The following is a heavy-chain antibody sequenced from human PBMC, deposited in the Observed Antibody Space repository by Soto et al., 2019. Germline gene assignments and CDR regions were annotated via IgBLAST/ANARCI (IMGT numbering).Heavy chain of an antibody. CDR2: ISYDGSNK. J-gene: IGHJ6*02. Sequence: PGGSLRLSCAASGFTFSSYGMHWVRQAPGKGLEWVAVISYDGSNKYYADSVKGRFTISRDNSKNTLYLQMNSLRAEDTAVYYCAKVWSTVLYYYYHGMDVWGQGTTVTVSS. D-gene: IGHD4-17*01. CDR1: GFTFSSYG. CDR3: AKVWSTVLYYYYHGMDV. V-gene: IGHV3-30*18.